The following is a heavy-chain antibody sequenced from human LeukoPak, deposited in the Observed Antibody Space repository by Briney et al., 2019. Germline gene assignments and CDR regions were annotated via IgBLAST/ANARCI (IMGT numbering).Heavy chain of an antibody. Sequence: SQTLSLTCVISGDSVSSNSAAWNWIRQSPSRGLEWLGRIYYRSKWSNDYAVSVKSRITINPDTSKNQFSLQLNFVTPEDTAVYYCAGDGGNQWRGFDYWGQGTLVTVSS. CDR2: IYYRSKWSN. CDR1: GDSVSSNSAA. D-gene: IGHD6-19*01. V-gene: IGHV6-1*01. J-gene: IGHJ4*02. CDR3: AGDGGNQWRGFDY.